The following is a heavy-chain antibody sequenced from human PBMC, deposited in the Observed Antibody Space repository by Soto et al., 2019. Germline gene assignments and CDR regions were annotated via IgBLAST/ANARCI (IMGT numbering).Heavy chain of an antibody. CDR3: ARDGGYDILTGYDYYYSYMDV. V-gene: IGHV4-59*01. CDR2: IYYSGST. D-gene: IGHD3-9*01. J-gene: IGHJ6*03. CDR1: GGSISSYY. Sequence: PSETLSLTCTVSGGSISSYYWSWIRQPPGKGLEWIGYIYYSGSTNYNPSLKSRVTISVDTSKNQFSLKLSSVTAADTAVYYCARDGGYDILTGYDYYYSYMDVWGKGTTVTVSS.